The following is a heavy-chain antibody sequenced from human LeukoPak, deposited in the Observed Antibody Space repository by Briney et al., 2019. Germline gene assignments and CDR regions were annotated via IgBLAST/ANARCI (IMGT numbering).Heavy chain of an antibody. Sequence: SETLSLTCTVSGGSISSYYWSWIRQPPGKGLEWIGYIYYSGSTNYNPSLKSRVTISVDTSKNQFSLKLSSVTAADTAVYCCARTQPVGSYYYYYMDVWGKGTTVTVSS. D-gene: IGHD1-14*01. CDR1: GGSISSYY. CDR2: IYYSGST. CDR3: ARTQPVGSYYYYYMDV. J-gene: IGHJ6*03. V-gene: IGHV4-59*01.